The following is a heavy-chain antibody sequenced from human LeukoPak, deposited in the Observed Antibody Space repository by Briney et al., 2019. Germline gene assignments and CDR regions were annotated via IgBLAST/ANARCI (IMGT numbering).Heavy chain of an antibody. CDR1: GGSISSSSYY. D-gene: IGHD4-11*01. J-gene: IGHJ4*02. V-gene: IGHV4-39*07. Sequence: PSETLSLTCTVSGGSISSSSYYWGWIRQPPGKGLEWIGSIYYSGSTYYNPSLKSRVTISIDTSKNQIFLKLRSTTAADTAHYYCARAEINDYNRYWGQGILVIVSS. CDR2: IYYSGST. CDR3: ARAEINDYNRY.